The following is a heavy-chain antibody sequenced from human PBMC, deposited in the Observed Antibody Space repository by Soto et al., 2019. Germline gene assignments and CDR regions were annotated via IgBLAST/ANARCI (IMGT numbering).Heavy chain of an antibody. D-gene: IGHD2-2*01. Sequence: QVQLVQSGAEVKKPGSSVKVSCKASGGTFSSYAISWVQQAPGQGLEWMGGIIPISGTANYAQKFQGRVTITADESTSTAYMELSSLRSEDTAVYYCARSQGSSTSLEIYYYYYYGMDVWGQGTTVTLSS. CDR3: ARSQGSSTSLEIYYYYYYGMDV. CDR1: GGTFSSYA. V-gene: IGHV1-69*01. J-gene: IGHJ6*02. CDR2: IIPISGTA.